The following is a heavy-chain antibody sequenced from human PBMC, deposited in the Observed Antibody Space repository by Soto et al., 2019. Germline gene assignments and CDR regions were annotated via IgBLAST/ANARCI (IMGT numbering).Heavy chain of an antibody. D-gene: IGHD4-17*01. CDR3: AGHRDSGDYVNGMDV. CDR2: ISYDGSNK. V-gene: IGHV3-30*03. Sequence: PGGSLRLSCAASGFTFSSYGMHWVRQAPGKGLEWVAVISYDGSNKYYADSVKGRFTISRDNSKNTLYLQMNSLRAEDTAVYYCAGHRDSGDYVNGMDVWGQGTTVTVSS. J-gene: IGHJ6*02. CDR1: GFTFSSYG.